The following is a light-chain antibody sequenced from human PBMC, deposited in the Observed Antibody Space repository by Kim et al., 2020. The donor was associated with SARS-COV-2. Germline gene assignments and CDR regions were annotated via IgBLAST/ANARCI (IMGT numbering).Light chain of an antibody. CDR1: QSVSSY. V-gene: IGKV3-11*01. CDR2: DAS. J-gene: IGKJ2*02. CDR3: QQRSNWPCT. Sequence: SLSPGERATPSCRASQSVSSYLAWYQQKPGQAPRLLIYDASNRATGIPARFSGSGSGTDFTLTISSLEPEDFAVYYCQQRSNWPCTFGQGTKLEI.